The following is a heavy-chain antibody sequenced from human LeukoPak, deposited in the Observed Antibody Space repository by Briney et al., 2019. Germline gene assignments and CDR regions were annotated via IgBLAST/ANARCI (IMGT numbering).Heavy chain of an antibody. CDR3: ARGPSDYHNT. Sequence: KAGGSLRLSCAASEFSVGSNYMTWVRQAPGKGLEWVSLIYSGGSTYYADSVKGRFTISRDNSKNTLYLQMNSLRAEDTAVYYCARGPSDYHNTGGQGTLVTVSS. CDR2: IYSGGST. D-gene: IGHD4-17*01. V-gene: IGHV3-66*01. J-gene: IGHJ4*02. CDR1: EFSVGSNY.